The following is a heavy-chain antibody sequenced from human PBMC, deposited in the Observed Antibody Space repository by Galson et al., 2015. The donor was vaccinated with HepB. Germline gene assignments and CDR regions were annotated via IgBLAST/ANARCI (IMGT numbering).Heavy chain of an antibody. V-gene: IGHV1-69*13. CDR1: GCTFSSYA. D-gene: IGHD3-22*01. CDR3: ARDRGGNEYYYDSSGYYRRWPFDY. CDR2: IIPIFGTA. J-gene: IGHJ4*02. Sequence: SVKVSCKASGCTFSSYAISWVRQAPGQGLEWMGGIIPIFGTANYAQKFQGRVTMTADESTSTAYMELSSLRAEDTAVYYCARDRGGNEYYYDSSGYYRRWPFDYWGQGTLVTVSS.